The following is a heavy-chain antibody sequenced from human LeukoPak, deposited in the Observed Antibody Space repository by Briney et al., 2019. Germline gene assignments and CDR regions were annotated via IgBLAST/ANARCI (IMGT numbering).Heavy chain of an antibody. J-gene: IGHJ4*02. CDR3: ARSRGGSYYLDY. V-gene: IGHV3-21*01. D-gene: IGHD2-15*01. CDR2: ISSSSSYI. Sequence: PGGSLRLSCAASGFTFRSYSMNRVRQAPGKGLEWVSSISSSSSYIYYADSVKGRFTISRDNAKNSLYLQMNSLRAGDTAVYYCARSRGGSYYLDYWGQGTLVTVSS. CDR1: GFTFRSYS.